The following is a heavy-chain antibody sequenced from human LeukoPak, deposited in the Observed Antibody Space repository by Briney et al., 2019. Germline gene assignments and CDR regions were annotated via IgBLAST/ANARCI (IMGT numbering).Heavy chain of an antibody. CDR1: GYTLTELS. J-gene: IGHJ4*02. CDR3: ATELWIQLWPPPFAY. V-gene: IGHV1-24*01. D-gene: IGHD5-18*01. Sequence: ASVKVSCKVSGYTLTELSMHWVRQAPGKGLEWMGGFDPEDGETIYAQKFQDRVTMTEDTSTDTAYMELSSLRSEDTAVYYCATELWIQLWPPPFAYWGQGTLVTVSS. CDR2: FDPEDGET.